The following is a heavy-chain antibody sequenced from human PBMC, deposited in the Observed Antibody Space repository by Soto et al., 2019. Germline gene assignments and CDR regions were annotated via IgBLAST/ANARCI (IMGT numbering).Heavy chain of an antibody. CDR1: GDSFNDYY. V-gene: IGHV1-2*04. J-gene: IGHJ6*03. Sequence: QVQLVQSGAEVRKPGASVTVSCRSSGDSFNDYYIHWVRQAPGQGFEWMGWINPNGGVTKYAQKFQGWVSMTRDTSIRTVYMQLSRLRSDDTAVYYCARESGGATATLDYYYFYMDVCGRGTTVTVSS. CDR2: INPNGGVT. CDR3: ARESGGATATLDYYYFYMDV. D-gene: IGHD5-12*01.